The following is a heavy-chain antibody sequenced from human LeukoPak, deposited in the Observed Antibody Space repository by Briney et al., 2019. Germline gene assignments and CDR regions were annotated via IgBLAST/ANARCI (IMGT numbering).Heavy chain of an antibody. V-gene: IGHV3-30*03. CDR1: GVTFSSYG. CDR2: ISSDGNDK. J-gene: IGHJ4*02. D-gene: IGHD5-12*01. CDR3: TTKVLGGNSGHDYDD. Sequence: GGSLRLSCAASGVTFSSYGMHWVRQAPGKGLEWVALISSDGNDKLYGDSVKGRFTISRDDSKSTLYLQMNSLRAEDTAVYYCTTKVLGGNSGHDYDDWGQGTLVTVSS.